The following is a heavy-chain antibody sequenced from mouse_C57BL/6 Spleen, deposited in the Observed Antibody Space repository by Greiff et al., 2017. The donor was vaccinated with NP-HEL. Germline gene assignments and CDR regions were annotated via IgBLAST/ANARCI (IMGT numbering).Heavy chain of an antibody. D-gene: IGHD1-1*01. CDR3: ARIGAYYYGSSYYFDC. Sequence: QVTLKESGPGILQPSQTLSLTCSFSGFSLSTFGMGVGWIRQPSGKGLEWLAHIWWDDDKYYNPALKSRLTISKDTSKNQVFLKIANVDTADTATDYCARIGAYYYGSSYYFDCWGQGTTLTVSS. V-gene: IGHV8-8*01. CDR1: GFSLSTFGMG. CDR2: IWWDDDK. J-gene: IGHJ2*01.